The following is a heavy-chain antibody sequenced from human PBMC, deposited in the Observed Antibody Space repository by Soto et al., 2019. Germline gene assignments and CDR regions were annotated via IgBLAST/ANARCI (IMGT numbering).Heavy chain of an antibody. CDR2: IYYSGST. V-gene: IGHV4-59*01. D-gene: IGHD2-15*01. CDR3: ARDPSWECSGGSCYGMDV. Sequence: LSLTCTVSGGSISSYYWSWIRQPPGKGLEWIGYIYYSGSTNYNPSLKSRVTISVDTSKNQFSLKLSSVTAADTAVYYCARDPSWECSGGSCYGMDVWGQGTTVTVSS. J-gene: IGHJ6*02. CDR1: GGSISSYY.